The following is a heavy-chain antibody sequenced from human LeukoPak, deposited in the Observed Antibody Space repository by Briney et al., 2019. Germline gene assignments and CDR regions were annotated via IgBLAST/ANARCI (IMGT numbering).Heavy chain of an antibody. CDR1: GGSISSYY. V-gene: IGHV4-59*01. J-gene: IGHJ3*02. D-gene: IGHD2-2*02. CDR2: IYYSGST. Sequence: SETLSLTCTVSGGSISSYYWSWIRQPPGEGLEWIGYIYYSGSTNYNPSLKSRVTISVDTSKNQFSLKLSSVTAADTAVYYCARVCSSTSCYRSDAFDIWGQGTMVTVSS. CDR3: ARVCSSTSCYRSDAFDI.